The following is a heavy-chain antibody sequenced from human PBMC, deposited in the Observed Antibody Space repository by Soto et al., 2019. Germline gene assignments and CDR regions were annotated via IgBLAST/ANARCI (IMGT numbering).Heavy chain of an antibody. D-gene: IGHD6-6*01. CDR1: GGSISSTNFY. CDR3: ARSTIAPRLFMYPFDY. V-gene: IGHV4-39*01. Sequence: PSETLSLTCTVSGGSISSTNFYWGWIRQPPGKGLECIGSIYNSGDTYYNPSLKSRVTISVDTSKNQFSLKLTSVTAADTAVYYCARSTIAPRLFMYPFDYWGQGTLVTVSS. J-gene: IGHJ4*02. CDR2: IYNSGDT.